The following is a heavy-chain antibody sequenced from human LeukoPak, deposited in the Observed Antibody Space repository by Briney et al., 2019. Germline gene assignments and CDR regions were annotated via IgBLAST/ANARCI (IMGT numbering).Heavy chain of an antibody. CDR2: INTNTGNP. D-gene: IGHD1-26*01. Sequence: GSVKASCNSSGYTFTSYAMYWVRQAPGQALEWMGWINTNTGNPTYAQRFTGRFVFSLDTSVSTAYLQIRSVKAEDTAVYSCARVPIVGAAFFDYWGQGNLVTVSS. V-gene: IGHV7-4-1*02. CDR3: ARVPIVGAAFFDY. CDR1: GYTFTSYA. J-gene: IGHJ4*02.